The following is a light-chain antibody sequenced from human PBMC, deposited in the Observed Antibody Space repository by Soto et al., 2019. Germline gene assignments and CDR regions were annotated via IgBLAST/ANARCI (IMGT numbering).Light chain of an antibody. V-gene: IGKV3-20*01. CDR1: QSVTSNY. Sequence: EIVLTQSPGTLSLSPGERATLSCRASQSVTSNYLVWYQQKPGQAPRLLIYGASSRATGIPDRFSGSGSGTDFTLTISRLEPEDFAVYYCQQYGSAPLTFGGGTKVESK. CDR3: QQYGSAPLT. CDR2: GAS. J-gene: IGKJ4*01.